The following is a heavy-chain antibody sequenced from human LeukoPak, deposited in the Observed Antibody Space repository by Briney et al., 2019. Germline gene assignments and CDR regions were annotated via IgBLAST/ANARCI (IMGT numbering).Heavy chain of an antibody. CDR2: ISSSSSYI. J-gene: IGHJ3*02. Sequence: GGSLRLSCAASGFTFSSYSMNWVRQAPGKGLEWVPSISSSSSYIYYADSVKGRFTISRDNAKNSLYLQMNSLRAEDTAVYYCARSLGYCSGGSCYGDAFDIWGQGTMVTVSS. D-gene: IGHD2-15*01. CDR3: ARSLGYCSGGSCYGDAFDI. CDR1: GFTFSSYS. V-gene: IGHV3-21*01.